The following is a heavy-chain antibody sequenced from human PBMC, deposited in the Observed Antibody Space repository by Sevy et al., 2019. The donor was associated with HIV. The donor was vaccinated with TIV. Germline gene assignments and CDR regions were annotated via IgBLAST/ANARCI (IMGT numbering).Heavy chain of an antibody. CDR3: ARGSIAVAGDAFDI. CDR1: GFTFSSYS. J-gene: IGHJ3*02. CDR2: ISSSSSYI. D-gene: IGHD6-19*01. V-gene: IGHV3-21*01. Sequence: GGSLRLSCAASGFTFSSYSMNWVRQAPGKGLEWVSSISSSSSYIYYADSVKGRFTISRDNAKNSLYLQMNSLRAEDTAVYYCARGSIAVAGDAFDIWGQRTMVTVSS.